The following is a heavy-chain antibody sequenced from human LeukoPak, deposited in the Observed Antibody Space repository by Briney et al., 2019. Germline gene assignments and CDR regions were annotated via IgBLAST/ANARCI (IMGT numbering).Heavy chain of an antibody. CDR2: IYPGDSDT. V-gene: IGHV5-51*01. Sequence: GESLKLSCKGSGYSFTSYWIGWVRQMPGKGLEWMGIIYPGDSDTRYSPSFQGQVTISADKSISTAYLQWSSLKASDTAMYYCARRYSSSWYPLDYWGQGTLVTVSS. J-gene: IGHJ4*02. D-gene: IGHD6-13*01. CDR3: ARRYSSSWYPLDY. CDR1: GYSFTSYW.